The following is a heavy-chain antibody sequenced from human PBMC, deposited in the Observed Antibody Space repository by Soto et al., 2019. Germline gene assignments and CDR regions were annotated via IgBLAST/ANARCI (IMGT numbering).Heavy chain of an antibody. Sequence: SETLSLTCTVSGGSISSYYWSWIRQPPGKGLEWIGYIYYSGSTNYNPSLKSRVTISVDTSKNQFSLKLSSVTAADTAVYYCARTTIAVAGTYYYYMDVWGKGTTVTVSS. CDR2: IYYSGST. D-gene: IGHD6-19*01. V-gene: IGHV4-59*01. CDR3: ARTTIAVAGTYYYYMDV. J-gene: IGHJ6*03. CDR1: GGSISSYY.